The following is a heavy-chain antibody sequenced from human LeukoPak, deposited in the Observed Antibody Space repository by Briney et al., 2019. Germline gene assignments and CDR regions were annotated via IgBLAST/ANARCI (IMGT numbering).Heavy chain of an antibody. CDR3: ARAQWLSKEDFDY. D-gene: IGHD3-22*01. CDR1: GFTFSSYG. CDR2: ISYDGSNK. J-gene: IGHJ4*02. Sequence: GGSLRLSCAASGFTFSSYGMHWVRQAPGKGLEWVAVISYDGSNKYYADSVKGRFTISRDNSKNTLYLQMNSLRAEDTAVYYCARAQWLSKEDFDYWGQGTLVTVSS. V-gene: IGHV3-30*19.